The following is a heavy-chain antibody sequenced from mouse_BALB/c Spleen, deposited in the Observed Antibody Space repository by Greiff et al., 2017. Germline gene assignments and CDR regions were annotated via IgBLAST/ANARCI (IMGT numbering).Heavy chain of an antibody. V-gene: IGHV5-17*02. CDR1: GFTFSSFG. J-gene: IGHJ3*01. CDR3: ARPGATGVAY. Sequence: EVKVVESGGGLVQPGGSRKLSCAASGFTFSSFGMHWVRQAPEKGLEWVAYISSGSSTIYYADTVKGRFTNSRDNPKNTLFMQMTSLRSEDTAMYYCARPGATGVAYWGQGTLVTVSA. D-gene: IGHD3-1*01. CDR2: ISSGSSTI.